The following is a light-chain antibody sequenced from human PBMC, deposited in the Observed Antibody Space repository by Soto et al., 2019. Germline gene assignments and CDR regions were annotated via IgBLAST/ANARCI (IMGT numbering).Light chain of an antibody. CDR3: QQYNRYPA. Sequence: DIQMTQSPSTLSASVGDRVTITCRASQSISYWLAWYQQKPGKAPKLLIYDASSLESGVPSRFSGSGSGTEFTLTISSLQPDDLATYYCQQYNRYPAFGQGTKVDIK. CDR1: QSISYW. V-gene: IGKV1-5*01. CDR2: DAS. J-gene: IGKJ1*01.